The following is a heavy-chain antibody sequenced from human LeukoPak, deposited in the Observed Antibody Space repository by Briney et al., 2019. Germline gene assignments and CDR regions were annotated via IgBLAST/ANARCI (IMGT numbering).Heavy chain of an antibody. CDR2: ISYDGSSK. V-gene: IGHV3-30-3*01. D-gene: IGHD6-13*01. J-gene: IGHJ4*02. Sequence: GGSLRLSCAASGFTFSSYAMHWVRQAPGKGLEWVAVISYDGSSKYYADSVKGRFTISRDNSKNTLYLQMNSLRAEDTAVYYCARDPAPAGLPAGGPLGFDYWGQGTLVTVSS. CDR1: GFTFSSYA. CDR3: ARDPAPAGLPAGGPLGFDY.